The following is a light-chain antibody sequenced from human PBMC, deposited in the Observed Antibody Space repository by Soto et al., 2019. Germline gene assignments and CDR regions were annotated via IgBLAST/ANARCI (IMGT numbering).Light chain of an antibody. J-gene: IGLJ3*02. CDR3: CSYAGSSGWV. V-gene: IGLV2-23*01. Sequence: QSALTQPASVSGSPGQSITISCTGASSAVGSYNLVSWYQQHPGKAPKLMIYEGSKRPSGVSNRFSGSKSGNTASLTISGLQAEDEADYYCCSYAGSSGWVFGGGTKVTVL. CDR2: EGS. CDR1: SSAVGSYNL.